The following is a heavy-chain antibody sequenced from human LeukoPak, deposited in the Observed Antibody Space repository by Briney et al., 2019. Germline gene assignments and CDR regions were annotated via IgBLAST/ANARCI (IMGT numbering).Heavy chain of an antibody. Sequence: GGSLRLSCAASGFTFSNYGMHWVRQAPGKGLEWVAVIANDGSIIYYADSVKGRFTISRDNSKNTLFLQVSSLRGEDTAVYYCAREDSGYDIEYCGQGSPLTVSS. V-gene: IGHV3-30*03. CDR3: AREDSGYDIEY. J-gene: IGHJ4*02. D-gene: IGHD5-12*01. CDR2: IANDGSII. CDR1: GFTFSNYG.